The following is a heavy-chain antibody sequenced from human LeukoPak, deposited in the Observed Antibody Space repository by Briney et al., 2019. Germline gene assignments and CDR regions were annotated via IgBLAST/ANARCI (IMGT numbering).Heavy chain of an antibody. J-gene: IGHJ4*02. CDR3: AKGFRYFDS. D-gene: IGHD3-10*01. CDR1: GFTSSNYI. Sequence: GGSLRLSCASSGFTSSNYIMRWVRLAPGRGLEWVSTITSSDGGTYYADSVRGRFTISRDNSKNTVYLQMNSLRAEDTAICYCAKGFRYFDSWGPGTLVTVSS. CDR2: ITSSDGGT. V-gene: IGHV3-23*01.